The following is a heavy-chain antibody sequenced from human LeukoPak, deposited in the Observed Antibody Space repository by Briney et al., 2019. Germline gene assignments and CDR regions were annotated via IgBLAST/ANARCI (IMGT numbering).Heavy chain of an antibody. CDR3: ARAGYSNSLAY. CDR1: GFTFSTYA. Sequence: GGSLRLSCAASGFTFSTYAMSWVRQAPGKGLEWVSAISGSGDITYLADSVKGRFTISRDNSKNTLYLQMNSLRAEDTAMYYCARAGYSNSLAYWGQGTLVTVSS. D-gene: IGHD5-18*01. CDR2: ISGSGDIT. V-gene: IGHV3-23*01. J-gene: IGHJ4*02.